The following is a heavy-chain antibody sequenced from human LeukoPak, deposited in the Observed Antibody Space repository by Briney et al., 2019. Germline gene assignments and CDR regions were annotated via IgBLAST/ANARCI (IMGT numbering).Heavy chain of an antibody. CDR3: ARAPRQWLVRAYYYYYMDV. CDR2: IKHSGST. J-gene: IGHJ6*03. V-gene: IGHV4-39*07. CDR1: GGSISSSSYY. Sequence: SETLSLTCTVSGGSISSSSYYWGWIRQPPGKGLEWIGKIKHSGSTNYNPSLKSRVTISVDTSKNQFSLKLSSVTAADTAVYYCARAPRQWLVRAYYYYYMDVWGKGTTVTVSS. D-gene: IGHD6-19*01.